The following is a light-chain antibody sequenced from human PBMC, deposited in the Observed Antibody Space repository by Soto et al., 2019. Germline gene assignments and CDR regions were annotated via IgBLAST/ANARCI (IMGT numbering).Light chain of an antibody. V-gene: IGKV4-1*01. Sequence: DIVMTQSPDSLAVSLGERATFNCKSSQSVLFSSNNENYLAWYQQKPGQPPKLLIYWASTRESGIPDRFSGSGSGTEFTLTISSLQAEDVAVYYCQQYYNTPVTFGGGTKVEIK. CDR1: QSVLFSSNNENY. CDR3: QQYYNTPVT. J-gene: IGKJ4*01. CDR2: WAS.